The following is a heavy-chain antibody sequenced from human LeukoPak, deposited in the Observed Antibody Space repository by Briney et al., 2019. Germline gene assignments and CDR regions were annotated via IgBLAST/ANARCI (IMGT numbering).Heavy chain of an antibody. D-gene: IGHD1-26*01. Sequence: GGSLRLSCVASGFTFSNYLMHWVRQAPGKGLVWVSRINTDGSITSYADSVKGRFTISRDNAKNTLYLQMNSLRAEDTAVYYCVRIWEGAYWGQGTLVTVSS. V-gene: IGHV3-74*01. CDR1: GFTFSNYL. J-gene: IGHJ4*02. CDR2: INTDGSIT. CDR3: VRIWEGAY.